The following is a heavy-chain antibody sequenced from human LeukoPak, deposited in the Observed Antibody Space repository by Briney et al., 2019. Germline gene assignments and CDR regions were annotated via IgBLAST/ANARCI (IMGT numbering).Heavy chain of an antibody. CDR1: GYTFASYY. V-gene: IGHV1-69*13. J-gene: IGHJ3*02. CDR3: ASSKNGPSAFDI. Sequence: ASVKVSCKASGYTFASYYMHWVRQAPGQGLEWMGGIIPIFGTANYAQKFQGRVTITADESTSTAYMELSSLRSEDTAVYYCASSKNGPSAFDIWGQGTMVTVSS. CDR2: IIPIFGTA. D-gene: IGHD2-8*01.